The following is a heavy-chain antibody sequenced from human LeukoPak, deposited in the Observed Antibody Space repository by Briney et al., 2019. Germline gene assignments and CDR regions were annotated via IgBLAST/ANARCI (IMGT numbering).Heavy chain of an antibody. D-gene: IGHD6-19*01. J-gene: IGHJ4*02. CDR1: GFTVSSNF. V-gene: IGHV3-74*03. Sequence: GGSLRLSCAASGFTVSSNFMAWVRQAPGKELVWVARIRGDGRATTYADSVKGRFTISRDNAMNTVFLQMKSLRAEDTGTYYCARFYFPEEHDRAWYEAHWGQGVLVTVS. CDR3: ARFYFPEEHDRAWYEAH. CDR2: IRGDGRAT.